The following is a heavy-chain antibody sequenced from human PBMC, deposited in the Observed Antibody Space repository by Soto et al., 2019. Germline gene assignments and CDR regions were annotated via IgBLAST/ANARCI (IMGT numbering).Heavy chain of an antibody. D-gene: IGHD3-22*01. CDR3: AKDTYYYDRGGYYTYDY. CDR2: ISGRGSPT. CDR1: GFIFSSYA. J-gene: IGHJ4*02. V-gene: IGHV3-23*01. Sequence: GGSLRLSCAASGFIFSSYAMTWVRQAPGRGLQWVSAISGRGSPTYYADSVKGRFTISRDNSKNTLDLQMNSLRAEDTAVYYCAKDTYYYDRGGYYTYDYWGQGTHVTVSS.